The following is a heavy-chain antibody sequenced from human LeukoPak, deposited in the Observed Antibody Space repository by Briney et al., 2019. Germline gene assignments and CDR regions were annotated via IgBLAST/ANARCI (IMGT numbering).Heavy chain of an antibody. CDR1: GGTFSSYA. D-gene: IGHD3-22*01. V-gene: IGHV1-69*13. Sequence: SVKVSCTASGGTFSSYAISWVRQAPGQGLEWMGGIIPIFGTANYAQKFQGRVTITADESTSTAYMELSSLRSEDTAVYYCARMGDYYYDSSGYYSYYFDYWGQGTLVTVSS. CDR2: IIPIFGTA. CDR3: ARMGDYYYDSSGYYSYYFDY. J-gene: IGHJ4*02.